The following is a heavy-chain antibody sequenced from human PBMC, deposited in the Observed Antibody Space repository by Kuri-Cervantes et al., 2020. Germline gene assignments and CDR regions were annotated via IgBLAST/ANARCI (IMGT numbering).Heavy chain of an antibody. J-gene: IGHJ4*02. CDR2: IKEDGSER. V-gene: IGHV3-7*01. D-gene: IGHD1-26*01. Sequence: GESLKISCAASGFTFSSYAMSWVRQAPGKGLEWVANIKEDGSERYYVDSVKGRFTISRDNAKNSLYLQMDSLRGEDTAVYYCARDKHSESTEGSHLDNWGQGTLVTVSS. CDR1: GFTFSSYA. CDR3: ARDKHSESTEGSHLDN.